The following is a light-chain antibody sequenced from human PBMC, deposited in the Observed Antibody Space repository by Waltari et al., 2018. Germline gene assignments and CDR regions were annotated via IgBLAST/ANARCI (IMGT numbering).Light chain of an antibody. V-gene: IGKV3-20*01. CDR3: QHYVRLPAT. J-gene: IGKJ1*01. CDR1: QSVSRA. CDR2: CAS. Sequence: ELVLTQSPGSLSSSPGERVTLSCRASQSVSRALAWYQQKPGQAPRLLIFCASNRATGIPDRFSGSGAETVFSLTLSRLEPEDFAVYYCQHYVRLPATFGRGTKVEIK.